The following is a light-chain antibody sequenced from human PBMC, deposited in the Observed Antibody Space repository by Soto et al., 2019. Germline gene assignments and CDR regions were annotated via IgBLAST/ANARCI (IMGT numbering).Light chain of an antibody. J-gene: IGLJ2*01. CDR1: SYNIGNND. CDR3: GTWDSSLSAGV. Sequence: QSVLTQPPSVSAAPGQKCTISWSGSSYNIGNNDVSWYQQLPGTAPKLLLYDNNKRPSGIPDRFSGSKSGTSATLGSTRLQTGDEADYYCGTWDSSLSAGVFGGGTKLTVL. CDR2: DNN. V-gene: IGLV1-51*01.